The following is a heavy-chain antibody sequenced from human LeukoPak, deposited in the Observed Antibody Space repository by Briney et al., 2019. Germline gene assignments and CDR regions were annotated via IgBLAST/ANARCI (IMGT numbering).Heavy chain of an antibody. CDR1: GFTVSSNY. V-gene: IGHV3-74*03. CDR2: IFRDDSSI. Sequence: GGSLRLSCAASGFTVSSNYMSWVRQAPGKGLVWVSRIFRDDSSISYADSVRGRFTISRDNAKNTLYLQMNSLRADDTAVYYCVRSYDYWGQGTMVIVSS. J-gene: IGHJ4*02. CDR3: VRSYDY.